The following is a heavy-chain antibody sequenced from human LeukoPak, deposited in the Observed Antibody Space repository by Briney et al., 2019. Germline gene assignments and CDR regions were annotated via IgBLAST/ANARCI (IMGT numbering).Heavy chain of an antibody. D-gene: IGHD6-13*01. V-gene: IGHV4-30-4*01. J-gene: IGHJ4*02. CDR1: GGSISSGDYY. CDR3: ARVHREPVGTGFDY. Sequence: SETLSLTCTVSGGSISSGDYYWSWIRQPPGKGLEWIGNIYYSGSTYYNPSLKSRVTISVDTSKNQFSLKLSSVTAADTAVYYCARVHREPVGTGFDYWGQGTLVTVSS. CDR2: IYYSGST.